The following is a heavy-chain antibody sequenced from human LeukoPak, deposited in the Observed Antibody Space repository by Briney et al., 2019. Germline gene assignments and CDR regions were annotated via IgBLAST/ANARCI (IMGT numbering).Heavy chain of an antibody. CDR3: ARVGGYSGYDCHFDY. V-gene: IGHV4-34*01. CDR2: INHSGST. CDR1: GGSFSGYY. D-gene: IGHD5-12*01. J-gene: IGHJ4*02. Sequence: SETLSLTCAVYGGSFSGYYWSWIRQPPGKGLEWIGEINHSGSTNYNPSLKSRVTMSVDTSKNQFSLKLSSVTAADTAVYYCARVGGYSGYDCHFDYWGQGTLVTVSS.